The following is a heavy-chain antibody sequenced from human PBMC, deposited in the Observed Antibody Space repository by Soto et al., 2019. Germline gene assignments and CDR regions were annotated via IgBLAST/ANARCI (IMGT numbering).Heavy chain of an antibody. J-gene: IGHJ4*02. CDR2: ISYDGSNK. Sequence: QVQLVESGGGVVQPGRSLRLSCAASGFTFSSYGMHWVRQALGKGLEWVAVISYDGSNKYYADSVKGRFTISRDNSKNTLYLQMNSLRAEDTAVYYCAKDRFRIAVAAPFDYWGQGTLVTVSS. CDR3: AKDRFRIAVAAPFDY. V-gene: IGHV3-30*18. D-gene: IGHD6-19*01. CDR1: GFTFSSYG.